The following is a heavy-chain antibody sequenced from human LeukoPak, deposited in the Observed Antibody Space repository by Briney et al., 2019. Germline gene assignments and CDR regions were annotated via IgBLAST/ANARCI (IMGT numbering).Heavy chain of an antibody. J-gene: IGHJ3*01. Sequence: GGSLRLSCAASEFTFSDYYMSWVRQAPGKGLEWVSCISATGQTVYYADSVKGRFTISRDNAKNSLYLQMNTLRAEDTAMYYCARDHSYDYVDFWGQGTMITVSS. CDR3: ARDHSYDYVDF. V-gene: IGHV3-11*04. CDR1: EFTFSDYY. D-gene: IGHD4-17*01. CDR2: ISATGQTV.